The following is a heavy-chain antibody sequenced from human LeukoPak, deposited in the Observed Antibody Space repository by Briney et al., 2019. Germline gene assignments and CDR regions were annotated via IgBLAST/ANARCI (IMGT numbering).Heavy chain of an antibody. D-gene: IGHD3-3*01. V-gene: IGHV3-9*01. CDR2: ISWNSGSI. CDR3: AKGHYYDFWSGYFS. J-gene: IGHJ4*02. Sequence: SPRLSCAASRFTFDDSAMHWVRQAPGKGLECVSGISWNSGSIGYADSVKGRFTISRDNAKNFLYLQMNSLRAEDTALYYCAKGHYYDFWSGYFSWGQGTLVTVSS. CDR1: RFTFDDSA.